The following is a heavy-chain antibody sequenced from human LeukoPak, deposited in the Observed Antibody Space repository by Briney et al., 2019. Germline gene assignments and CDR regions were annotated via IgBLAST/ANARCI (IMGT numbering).Heavy chain of an antibody. Sequence: SQTLSLTCTVSGGSISSGGYYWSWIRQHPGKGLEWIGSIYYSGSTYYNPSLKSRVTISVDTSKNQFSLKLSSVTAADTAVYYCARRPILAAFDIWGQGTMVTVSS. CDR3: ARRPILAAFDI. D-gene: IGHD3-3*01. CDR1: GGSISSGGYY. CDR2: IYYSGST. J-gene: IGHJ3*02. V-gene: IGHV4-39*01.